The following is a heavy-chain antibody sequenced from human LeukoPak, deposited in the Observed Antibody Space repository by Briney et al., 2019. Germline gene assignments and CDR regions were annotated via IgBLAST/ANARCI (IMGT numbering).Heavy chain of an antibody. J-gene: IGHJ6*02. Sequence: SETLSLTCTVSGGSISSYYWGWIRQPPGKGLEWIGYICYSGSTNYNPSLKSRVTISVDTSKNQFSLKLSSVTAADTAVYYCARMIGSGYIDYYYYYYGMDVWGQGTTVTVSS. CDR2: ICYSGST. CDR1: GGSISSYY. V-gene: IGHV4-59*08. CDR3: ARMIGSGYIDYYYYYYGMDV. D-gene: IGHD3-3*01.